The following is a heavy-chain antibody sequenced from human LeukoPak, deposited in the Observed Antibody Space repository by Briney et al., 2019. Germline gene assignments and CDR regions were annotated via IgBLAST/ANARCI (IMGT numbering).Heavy chain of an antibody. CDR2: ISGSGGST. Sequence: GGSLRLSCAASGFTFSSYAMSWVRQAPGKGLEWVSAISGSGGSTYYADSVKGRFTISRDNSKNTLYLQMNSLRAEDTAVYYCAKDFHQDYHDSSGSAEYFQHWGQGTLVTVSS. J-gene: IGHJ1*01. V-gene: IGHV3-23*01. CDR3: AKDFHQDYHDSSGSAEYFQH. D-gene: IGHD3-22*01. CDR1: GFTFSSYA.